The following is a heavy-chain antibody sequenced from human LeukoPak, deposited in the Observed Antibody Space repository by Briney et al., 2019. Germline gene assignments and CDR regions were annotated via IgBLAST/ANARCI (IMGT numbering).Heavy chain of an antibody. CDR3: ARDRVIAAAGRTEYFQH. J-gene: IGHJ1*01. V-gene: IGHV3-30*02. Sequence: GGSLRLSCAASGFTFSSYGIHWVRQAPGKGLEWVAFIRYDGRNEYYADSVRGRFTISRDNSKDTLYLQMNSLRAEDTAVYYCARDRVIAAAGRTEYFQHWGQGTLVTVSS. CDR1: GFTFSSYG. CDR2: IRYDGRNE. D-gene: IGHD6-13*01.